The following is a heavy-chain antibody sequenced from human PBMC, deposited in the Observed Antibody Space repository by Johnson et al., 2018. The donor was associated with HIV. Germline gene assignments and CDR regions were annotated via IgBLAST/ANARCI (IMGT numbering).Heavy chain of an antibody. CDR3: ARDFVACGECTAFDI. D-gene: IGHD3-10*01. CDR1: GFSFNNYW. Sequence: VQLVESGGGLVQPGGSLILSCAASGFSFNNYWMHWVRQAPGKGLVWVSRISSDGSSTYYADSVKGRFPISRDNARNTMFVQMNSLRAEDTALYYCARDFVACGECTAFDIWGQGTMVAVSS. J-gene: IGHJ3*02. CDR2: ISSDGSST. V-gene: IGHV3-74*01.